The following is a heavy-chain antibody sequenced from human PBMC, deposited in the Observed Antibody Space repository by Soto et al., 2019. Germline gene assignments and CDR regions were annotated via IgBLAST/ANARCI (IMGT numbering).Heavy chain of an antibody. CDR3: ARAFPKMVRGVIKTPPRDAFDI. D-gene: IGHD3-10*01. CDR1: GGSFSGYY. J-gene: IGHJ3*02. V-gene: IGHV4-34*01. Sequence: SETLSLTCAVYGGSFSGYYWSWIRQPPGKGLEWIGEINHSGSTNYNPSLKSRVTISVDTSKNQFSLKLSSVTAADTAVYYCARAFPKMVRGVIKTPPRDAFDIWGQGTMVTVSS. CDR2: INHSGST.